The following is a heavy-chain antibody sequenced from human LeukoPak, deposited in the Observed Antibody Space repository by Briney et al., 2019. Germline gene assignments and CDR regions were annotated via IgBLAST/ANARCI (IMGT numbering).Heavy chain of an antibody. V-gene: IGHV4-34*01. D-gene: IGHD2-2*02. CDR2: INHSGST. J-gene: IGHJ4*02. CDR1: GGSFSGYY. CDR3: ARGQSIVVVPAAIRGPYYFDY. Sequence: PSETLSLTCAVYGGSFSGYYWSWIRQPPGKGLEWIGEINHSGSTNYNPSLKSRVTISVDTSKNQFSLKLSSVTAADTAVYYCARGQSIVVVPAAIRGPYYFDYWGQGTLVTVSS.